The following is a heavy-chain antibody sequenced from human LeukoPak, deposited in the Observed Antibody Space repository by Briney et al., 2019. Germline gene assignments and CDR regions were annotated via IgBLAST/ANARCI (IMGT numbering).Heavy chain of an antibody. D-gene: IGHD3-22*01. CDR3: ARAYDSSGYTDPPSNWFDP. Sequence: SETLSLTCTVSGGSISSSSYYWGWIRQPPGKGLEWIGSIYYSGSTYYNPSLKSRVTISVDTSKNQFSLKLSSVTAADTDVYYCARAYDSSGYTDPPSNWFDPWGQGTLVTVSS. J-gene: IGHJ5*02. V-gene: IGHV4-39*01. CDR1: GGSISSSSYY. CDR2: IYYSGST.